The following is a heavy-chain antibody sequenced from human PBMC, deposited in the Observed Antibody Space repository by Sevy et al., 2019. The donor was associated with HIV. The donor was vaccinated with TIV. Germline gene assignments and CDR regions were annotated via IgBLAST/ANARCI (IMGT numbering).Heavy chain of an antibody. CDR1: GYTFTSYD. J-gene: IGHJ6*02. CDR2: MNPNSGNT. V-gene: IGHV1-8*01. D-gene: IGHD3-3*01. CDR3: ARSSYDFWSGYYSYYYYGMDV. Sequence: ASVKVSCKASGYTFTSYDINWVRQATGQGLEWMGWMNPNSGNTGYAQKFQGRVTMTRNTSINTAYMELGSLRSEDTAGYYCARSSYDFWSGYYSYYYYGMDVWGQGTTVTVSS.